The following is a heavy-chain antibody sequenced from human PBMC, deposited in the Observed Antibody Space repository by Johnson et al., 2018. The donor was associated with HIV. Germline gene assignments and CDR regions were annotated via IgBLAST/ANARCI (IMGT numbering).Heavy chain of an antibody. J-gene: IGHJ3*02. Sequence: VQLVESGGGVVQPGRSLRLSCAASGFTFSNYAMHWVRQAPGKGLKWVAVISYDGSNKYYAGSVKGRFTVSRDNSKNTLHLQMNSLNAEDTAMYYCARLRQEANCGADCHWAIWGQGTMVTVSS. CDR1: GFTFSNYA. V-gene: IGHV3-30*14. CDR3: ARLRQEANCGADCHWAI. D-gene: IGHD2-21*02. CDR2: ISYDGSNK.